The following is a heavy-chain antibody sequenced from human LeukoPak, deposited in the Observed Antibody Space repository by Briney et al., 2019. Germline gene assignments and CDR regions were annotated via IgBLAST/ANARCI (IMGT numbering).Heavy chain of an antibody. D-gene: IGHD5-18*01. CDR1: GFIFNNYE. CDR2: ISSSGMSI. V-gene: IGHV3-48*03. J-gene: IGHJ4*02. CDR3: TKDDGNNYGCLDY. Sequence: GGSLRLSCVASGFIFNNYEMNWVRQAPGKGLEWVAFISSSGMSIYYADSVKGRFTISRDNAKNSLYLQMNSLRAEDTAVYYCTKDDGNNYGCLDYWGQGTLVTVSS.